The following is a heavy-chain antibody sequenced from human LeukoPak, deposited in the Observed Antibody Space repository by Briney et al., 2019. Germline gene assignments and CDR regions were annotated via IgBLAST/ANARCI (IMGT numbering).Heavy chain of an antibody. CDR2: IYYSGST. D-gene: IGHD3-9*01. V-gene: IGHV4-31*03. Sequence: SETLSLTCTVSGGSISSGGYYWSWIRQHPGKGLEWIGYIYYSGSTDYNPSLKSRFTMSVDASKNQFSLKLSSVTAADTAVYYCASADYDMAFDIWGQGTMVTVSS. J-gene: IGHJ3*02. CDR3: ASADYDMAFDI. CDR1: GGSISSGGYY.